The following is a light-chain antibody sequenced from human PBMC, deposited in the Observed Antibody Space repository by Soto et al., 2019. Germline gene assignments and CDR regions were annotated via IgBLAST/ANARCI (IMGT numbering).Light chain of an antibody. CDR1: QGIGNY. J-gene: IGKJ3*01. V-gene: IGKV3D-11*01. CDR3: QQRNFWPLT. Sequence: EDVLTQSPAILSLSPGERATLSCRASQGIGNYLAWYQQKPGQAPRLLIYDASNRATGIPARFSGSGSDTDFTLTIDCLEPEDSAVYYCQQRNFWPLTFGPGTRVEIK. CDR2: DAS.